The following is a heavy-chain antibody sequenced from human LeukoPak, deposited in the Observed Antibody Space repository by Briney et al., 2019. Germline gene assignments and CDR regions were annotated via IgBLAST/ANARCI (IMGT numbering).Heavy chain of an antibody. CDR3: ARSKAVAGTALDY. D-gene: IGHD6-19*01. J-gene: IGHJ4*02. Sequence: ASVKVSCKASGGTFSSYAISWVRQAPGQGLEWMGGIIPIFGTANYAQKFQGRVTITADKSTSTAYMELRSLRSDDTAVYYCARSKAVAGTALDYWGQGTLVTVSS. CDR2: IIPIFGTA. CDR1: GGTFSSYA. V-gene: IGHV1-69*06.